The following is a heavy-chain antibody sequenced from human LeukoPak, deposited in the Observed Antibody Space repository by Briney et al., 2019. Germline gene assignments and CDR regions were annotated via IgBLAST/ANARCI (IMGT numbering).Heavy chain of an antibody. J-gene: IGHJ4*02. D-gene: IGHD3-9*01. Sequence: PGGSLRLSCAASGITVSNNYMSWVRQAPGKGLEWVSILYTSGTTYHADSVKGRFTISRDNSKNTLYLQMNSLRAEDTAVYYCARAVRYFDYLLGPPDYWGQGTLVTVSS. CDR3: ARAVRYFDYLLGPPDY. CDR1: GITVSNNY. CDR2: LYTSGTT. V-gene: IGHV3-66*01.